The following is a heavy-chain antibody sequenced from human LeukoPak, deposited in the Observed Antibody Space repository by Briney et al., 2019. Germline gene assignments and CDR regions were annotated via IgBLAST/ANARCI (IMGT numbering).Heavy chain of an antibody. D-gene: IGHD2-15*01. CDR1: GGSFSGYY. V-gene: IGHV4-34*01. CDR2: INHSGST. CDR3: ARGQSRKVVVVAVGYYYYMDV. J-gene: IGHJ6*03. Sequence: SETLSLTCAVYGGSFSGYYWSWIRQPPGKGLEWIGEINHSGSTNYNPSLKSRVTISVDTSKNQFSLKLSSVTAADTAVNYCARGQSRKVVVVAVGYYYYMDVWGKGTTVTVSS.